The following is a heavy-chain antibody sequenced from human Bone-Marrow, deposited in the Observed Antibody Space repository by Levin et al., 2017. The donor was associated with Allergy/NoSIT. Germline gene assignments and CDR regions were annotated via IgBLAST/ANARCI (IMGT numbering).Heavy chain of an antibody. Sequence: GSLRLSCAVYGGSFSDDQWSWIRQSPGKGLEWIGSIFYAGTTYYNPSLRSRVTISVDTSNNQFALRLSSLTAADTAVYYCAREGTPQSWDYWGQGTLVTVSS. CDR3: AREGTPQSWDY. CDR1: GGSFSDDQ. J-gene: IGHJ4*02. CDR2: IFYAGTT. V-gene: IGHV4-34*12. D-gene: IGHD1-14*01.